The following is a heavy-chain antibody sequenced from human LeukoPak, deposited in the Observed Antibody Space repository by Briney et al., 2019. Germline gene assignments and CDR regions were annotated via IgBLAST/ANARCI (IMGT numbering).Heavy chain of an antibody. V-gene: IGHV3-9*01. J-gene: IGHJ4*02. Sequence: SGRSLRLSCAASGFTFDDYAMHWVRQAPGKGLEWVSGISWNSGSIGYADSVKGRFTISRGNAKNSLYLQMSSLRAEDTALYYRAKERNWGRPFFDYWGQGTLVTVSS. CDR3: AKERNWGRPFFDY. CDR2: ISWNSGSI. CDR1: GFTFDDYA. D-gene: IGHD7-27*01.